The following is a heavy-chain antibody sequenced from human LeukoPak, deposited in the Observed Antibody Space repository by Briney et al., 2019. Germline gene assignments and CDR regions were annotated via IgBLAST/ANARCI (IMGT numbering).Heavy chain of an antibody. CDR3: ARRDGYISAIDY. CDR2: IYYSGST. Sequence: PSETLSLTCTVSGGSISSYYWSWIRQPPGKGVKWIGYIYYSGSTNYNPSLKSRVTISVDTSKNQFSLKLSSVTAADTAVYYCARRDGYISAIDYWGQGTLVTVSS. V-gene: IGHV4-59*01. CDR1: GGSISSYY. J-gene: IGHJ4*02. D-gene: IGHD5-24*01.